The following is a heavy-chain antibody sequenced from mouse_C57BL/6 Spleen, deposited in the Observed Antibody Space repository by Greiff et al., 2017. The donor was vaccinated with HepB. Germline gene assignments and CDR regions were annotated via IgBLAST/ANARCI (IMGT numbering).Heavy chain of an antibody. J-gene: IGHJ3*01. CDR1: GFTFSSYA. CDR2: ISSGGDYI. CDR3: TRDYYDYDWFAY. V-gene: IGHV5-9-1*02. Sequence: EVMLVESGEGLVKPGGSLKLSCAASGFTFSSYAMSWVRQTPEKRLEWVAYISSGGDYIYYANTVKGRFTISRDNARNTLYLQMSSLKSEDTAMYYCTRDYYDYDWFAYWGQGTLVTVSA. D-gene: IGHD2-4*01.